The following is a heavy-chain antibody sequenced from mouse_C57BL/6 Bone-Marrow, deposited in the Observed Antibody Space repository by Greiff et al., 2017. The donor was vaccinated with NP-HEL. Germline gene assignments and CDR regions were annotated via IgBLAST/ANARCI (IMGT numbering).Heavy chain of an antibody. Sequence: QVQLQQSGAELVKPGASVKISCKASGYEFSNYWMNWVKQRPGKGLEWIGQIYPGDGDTNYNVKFKDKATLTADKSSSTAYMQLSRLTSEDSAVDLGARGAYWGQGTLVTVSA. CDR3: ARGAY. V-gene: IGHV1-80*01. CDR2: IYPGDGDT. CDR1: GYEFSNYW. J-gene: IGHJ3*01.